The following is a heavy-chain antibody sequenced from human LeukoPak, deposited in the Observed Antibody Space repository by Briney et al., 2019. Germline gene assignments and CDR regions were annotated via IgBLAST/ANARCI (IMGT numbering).Heavy chain of an antibody. CDR2: INQDGSER. CDR3: ARDKITGASTNDY. CDR1: GFSFTNYW. Sequence: QPGGSLRLSCAASGFSFTNYWKSWVRQAPGMGLEWVAIINQDGSERYYVDSVKGRFTVSRDSAKNSLYLQMNSLRVEDTAVYYCARDKITGASTNDYWLQGTLVTVSS. J-gene: IGHJ4*02. V-gene: IGHV3-7*01. D-gene: IGHD1-14*01.